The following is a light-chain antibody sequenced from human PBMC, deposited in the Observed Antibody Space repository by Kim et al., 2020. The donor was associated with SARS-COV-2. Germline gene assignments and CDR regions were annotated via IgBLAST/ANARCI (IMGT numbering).Light chain of an antibody. CDR1: QSLLHSNGYNY. Sequence: DIVMTQSPLSLPVTPGEPASISCRSSQSLLHSNGYNYLDWYLQKPGQSPQLLIYLGSNRASGVPDRFSGSGSGTDFTLIISRVEAEDVGVYYCMQALQTPLFTFGPGTKVDIK. CDR3: MQALQTPLFT. CDR2: LGS. V-gene: IGKV2-28*01. J-gene: IGKJ3*01.